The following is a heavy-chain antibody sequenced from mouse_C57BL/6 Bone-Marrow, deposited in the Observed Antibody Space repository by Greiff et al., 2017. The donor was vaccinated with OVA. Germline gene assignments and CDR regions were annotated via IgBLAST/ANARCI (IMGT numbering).Heavy chain of an antibody. CDR3: TSRYEYDAWFAY. J-gene: IGHJ3*01. D-gene: IGHD2-4*01. CDR2: IDPENGDT. V-gene: IGHV14-4*01. CDR1: GFNIKDDY. Sequence: VQLKQSGAELVRPGASVKLSCTASGFNIKDDYMHWVKQRPEQGLEWIGWIDPENGDTEYASKFQGKATITADTSSNTAYLQLSSLTSEDTAVYYCTSRYEYDAWFAYWGQGTLVTVSA.